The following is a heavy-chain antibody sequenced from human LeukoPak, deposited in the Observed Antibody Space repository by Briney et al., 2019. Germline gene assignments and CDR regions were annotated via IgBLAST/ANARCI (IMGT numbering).Heavy chain of an antibody. J-gene: IGHJ3*02. CDR3: ARIQGYYDSSGYSDAFDI. CDR2: IDWDDDK. D-gene: IGHD3-22*01. V-gene: IGHV2-70*04. Sequence: SGPALVKPTQTLTLTCTFSGFSLSTSGMRVSWICQPPGKALEWLARIDWDDDKFYSTSLKTRLTISKDTSKNQVVLTMTNMDPVDTATYYCARIQGYYDSSGYSDAFDIWGQGTMVTVSS. CDR1: GFSLSTSGMR.